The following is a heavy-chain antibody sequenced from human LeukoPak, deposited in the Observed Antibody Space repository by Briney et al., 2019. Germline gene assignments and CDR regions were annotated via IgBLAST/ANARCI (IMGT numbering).Heavy chain of an antibody. CDR3: ARSDTAMGDFDY. CDR1: GGSFSGYY. V-gene: IGHV4-34*01. CDR2: INHSGST. D-gene: IGHD5-18*01. Sequence: SETLSLTCAVYGGSFSGYYWSWIRQPPGKGLEWIGEINHSGSTNYNPSVKSRVTISVDTSKNQFSRELSSVTAADTAVYYCARSDTAMGDFDYWGEGTLVTVSS. J-gene: IGHJ4*02.